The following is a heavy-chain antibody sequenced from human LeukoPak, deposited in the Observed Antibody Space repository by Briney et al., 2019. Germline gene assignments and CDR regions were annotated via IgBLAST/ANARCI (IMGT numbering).Heavy chain of an antibody. D-gene: IGHD5-18*01. CDR3: ARVTHTELSTWFDP. V-gene: IGHV4-39*07. CDR2: IYYSGST. J-gene: IGHJ5*02. CDR1: GGSISSSSYY. Sequence: SETLSLTCTVSGGSISSSSYYWGWIRQPPGKGLEWIGSIYYSGSTYYNPSLKSRVTISVDTSKNQFSLKLSSVTAADTAVYYCARVTHTELSTWFDPWGQGTLVTVSS.